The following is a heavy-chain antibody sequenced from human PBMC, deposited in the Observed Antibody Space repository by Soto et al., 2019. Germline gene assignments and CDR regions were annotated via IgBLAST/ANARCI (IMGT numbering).Heavy chain of an antibody. Sequence: EVQLVESGGGLVKPGGSLRLSCAASGLTFSSYSMNWVRQAPGKGLEWVSSISSGDSYIYYADSVRGRFTISRDNAENSLYLQMNSLRVEDTAVYYGVASPEGTWFMRDWGQGALVTVSS. V-gene: IGHV3-21*01. CDR3: VASPEGTWFMRD. CDR2: ISSGDSYI. J-gene: IGHJ4*02. CDR1: GLTFSSYS. D-gene: IGHD1-7*01.